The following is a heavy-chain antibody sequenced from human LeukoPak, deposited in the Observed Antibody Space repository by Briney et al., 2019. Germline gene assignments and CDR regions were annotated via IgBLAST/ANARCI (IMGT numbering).Heavy chain of an antibody. D-gene: IGHD3-22*01. J-gene: IGHJ4*02. Sequence: SVKVSCKASGGTFSSYAISWVRQAPGQGLEWMGGIIPIFGTANYAQKFQGRVTITADESTSTAYMELRSLRSDDTAVYYCVRDGGYYDSSGPTFDYWGQGTLVTVSS. CDR3: VRDGGYYDSSGPTFDY. V-gene: IGHV1-69*13. CDR1: GGTFSSYA. CDR2: IIPIFGTA.